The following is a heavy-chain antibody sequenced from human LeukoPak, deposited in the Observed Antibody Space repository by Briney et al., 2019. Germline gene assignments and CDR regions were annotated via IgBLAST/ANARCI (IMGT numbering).Heavy chain of an antibody. V-gene: IGHV3-23*01. Sequence: PGGSLRLSCAASGFTFSSYAMSWVRQAPGKGLEWVSAISGSGGSTYYADSVKGRFTISRDNSKNTLYLQMNSLRAEDTAVYYCAKETSPEEMATTHNYFDYWGQGTLVTVSS. D-gene: IGHD5-24*01. CDR3: AKETSPEEMATTHNYFDY. CDR1: GFTFSSYA. J-gene: IGHJ4*02. CDR2: ISGSGGST.